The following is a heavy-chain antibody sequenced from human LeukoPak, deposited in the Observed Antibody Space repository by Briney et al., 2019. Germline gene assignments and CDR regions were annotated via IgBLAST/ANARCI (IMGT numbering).Heavy chain of an antibody. V-gene: IGHV1-46*01. CDR1: GYTFTSYY. CDR3: ARDSSAYYDFWSGAKGFDP. D-gene: IGHD3-3*01. Sequence: ASVKVSCKASGYTFTSYYMHRVRQAPGQGLEWMGIINPSGGSTSYAQKFQGRVTMTRDTSTSTVYMELSSLRSEDTAVYYCARDSSAYYDFWSGAKGFDPWGQGTLVTVSS. J-gene: IGHJ5*02. CDR2: INPSGGST.